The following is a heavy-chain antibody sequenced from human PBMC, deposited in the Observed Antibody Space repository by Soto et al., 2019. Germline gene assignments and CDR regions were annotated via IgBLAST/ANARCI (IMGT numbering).Heavy chain of an antibody. Sequence: EVQLLESGGGLVQPGGSLSLSCAASGVTFSSSAMTCVRQAPGKGLEWVSSLPANGVGTYDADSVKGRFTISRDNSRDTLYLHMSRLRAEATAVYYCAKASSWYPIFAYWGQGTLVTVSS. D-gene: IGHD6-13*01. CDR2: LPANGVGT. CDR3: AKASSWYPIFAY. V-gene: IGHV3-23*01. CDR1: GVTFSSSA. J-gene: IGHJ4*02.